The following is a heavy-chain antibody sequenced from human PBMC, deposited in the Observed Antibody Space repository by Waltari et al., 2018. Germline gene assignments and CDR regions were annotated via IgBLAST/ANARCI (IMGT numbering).Heavy chain of an antibody. D-gene: IGHD6-19*01. J-gene: IGHJ4*02. V-gene: IGHV4-39*07. Sequence: QLQLQESGPGLVKPSETLSLTCTVSGGSISSSSYYWGWIRQPPGKGLEWIGSIYYSGSTYYNPSLKSRVTISVDTSKNQFSLKLSSVTAADTAVYYCARVSGWTDFDYWGQGTLVTVSS. CDR1: GGSISSSSYY. CDR2: IYYSGST. CDR3: ARVSGWTDFDY.